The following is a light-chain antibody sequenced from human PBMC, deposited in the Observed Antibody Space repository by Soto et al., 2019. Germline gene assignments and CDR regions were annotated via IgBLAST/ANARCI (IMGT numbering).Light chain of an antibody. CDR2: GAY. CDR3: QQYNNSPYT. V-gene: IGKV3-15*01. CDR1: QSVSSN. J-gene: IGKJ2*01. Sequence: EIVMTQSPATLSVSPGEGATLSCRASQSVSSNLAWYQQKPGQAPRLLIYGAYIRATGIPARISGSGSGTEFTLTISSLQSEDFAVYYCQQYNNSPYTFGQGTKLEIK.